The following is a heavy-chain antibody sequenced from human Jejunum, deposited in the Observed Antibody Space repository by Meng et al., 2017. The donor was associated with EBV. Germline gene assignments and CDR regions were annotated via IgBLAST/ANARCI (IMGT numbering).Heavy chain of an antibody. J-gene: IGHJ4*02. Sequence: LVESGVGFVLLGIVLRLRCAASGFTFSIYRIQWFSQAPGKGLEWVACISYDGSNKYYADSVKVRFTISRDSSKNTLFLQMNSLRAEDTAVYYCVRAISGYYSAYWGQGALVTVSS. V-gene: IGHV3-30-3*01. CDR2: ISYDGSNK. CDR1: GFTFSIYR. D-gene: IGHD3-3*01. CDR3: VRAISGYYSAY.